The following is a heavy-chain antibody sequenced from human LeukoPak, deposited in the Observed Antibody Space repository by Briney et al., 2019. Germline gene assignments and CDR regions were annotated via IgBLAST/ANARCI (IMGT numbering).Heavy chain of an antibody. CDR1: GYSFTNYW. V-gene: IGHV5-51*01. J-gene: IGHJ1*01. D-gene: IGHD4/OR15-4a*01. Sequence: GESLKISCKGSGYSFTNYWIGWVRQMPGKGLEWMGIIYPGDSDTRYSPSFQGQVTISADKSVSTAYLQWSSLKASDTAMYYCATQGGADYRTFQNWGQGTLVTVSS. CDR3: ATQGGADYRTFQN. CDR2: IYPGDSDT.